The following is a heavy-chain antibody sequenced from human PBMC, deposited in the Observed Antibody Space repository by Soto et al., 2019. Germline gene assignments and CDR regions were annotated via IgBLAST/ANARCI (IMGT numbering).Heavy chain of an antibody. CDR1: GFTFSSYS. CDR3: ARGPVGYGDYEAAFDI. J-gene: IGHJ3*02. D-gene: IGHD4-17*01. Sequence: EVQLVESGGGLVKPGGSLRLSCAASGFTFSSYSMNWVRQAPGKGLEWVSSISSSSSYIYYADSVKGRFTISRDNAKNSLYLQMNSLRAEDTAVYYWARGPVGYGDYEAAFDIWGQGTMVTVSS. V-gene: IGHV3-21*01. CDR2: ISSSSSYI.